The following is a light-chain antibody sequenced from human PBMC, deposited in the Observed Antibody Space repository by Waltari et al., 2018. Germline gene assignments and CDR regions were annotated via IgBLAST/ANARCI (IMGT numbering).Light chain of an antibody. J-gene: IGKJ2*01. Sequence: DIQMTQSPSSLSASVGDRVTITCQPSQDISKFLKWYQQKPGKAPKLLIYDVSNLEKGVPSRFSGSGSGTDFTFTISSLQPEDTATYFCQHYYNLPYTFCQGTKLEIK. CDR1: QDISKF. V-gene: IGKV1-33*01. CDR3: QHYYNLPYT. CDR2: DVS.